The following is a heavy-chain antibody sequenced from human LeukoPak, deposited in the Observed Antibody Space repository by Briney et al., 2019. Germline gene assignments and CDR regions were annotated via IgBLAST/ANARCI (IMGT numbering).Heavy chain of an antibody. V-gene: IGHV3-23*01. CDR2: ISGSGGST. J-gene: IGHJ6*02. CDR1: GFTFSSYA. Sequence: GSLRLSCAASGFTFSSYAMSWVRQAPGKGLEWVSAISGSGGSTYYADSVKGRFTISRDNSKNTLYLQMNSLRAEDTAVYYCAKGMIRGDNSYYYYYGMDVWGQGTTVTVSS. CDR3: AKGMIRGDNSYYYYYGMDV. D-gene: IGHD3-10*01.